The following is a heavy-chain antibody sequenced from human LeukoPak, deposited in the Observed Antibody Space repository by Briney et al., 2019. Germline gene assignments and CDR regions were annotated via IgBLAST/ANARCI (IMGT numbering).Heavy chain of an antibody. Sequence: SETLSLTCAVYGGSFSGYYWSWIRQPPGKGLEWIGEINHSGSTNYNPSLKSRVTISVDTSKNQFSLKLSSVTAADTAVYYCARLLTYCYGSGGRYNWFDPWGQGTLVTVSS. V-gene: IGHV4-34*01. CDR1: GGSFSGYY. D-gene: IGHD3-10*01. CDR3: ARLLTYCYGSGGRYNWFDP. CDR2: INHSGST. J-gene: IGHJ5*02.